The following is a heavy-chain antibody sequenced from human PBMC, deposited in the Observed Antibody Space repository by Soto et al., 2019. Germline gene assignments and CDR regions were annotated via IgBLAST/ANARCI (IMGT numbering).Heavy chain of an antibody. Sequence: QVQLKESGPGLAKPSETLSHTCTVSGGSLTGYFWSWIRQSPGGGLEWLGNIHYSGRTTYNPSLQSRVTISTDAPKNQFSLKLSSVTAADTAVYYCARGGGWLPQYWGQGTLVTVSS. CDR3: ARGGGWLPQY. D-gene: IGHD5-12*01. CDR1: GGSLTGYF. J-gene: IGHJ4*02. V-gene: IGHV4-59*01. CDR2: IHYSGRT.